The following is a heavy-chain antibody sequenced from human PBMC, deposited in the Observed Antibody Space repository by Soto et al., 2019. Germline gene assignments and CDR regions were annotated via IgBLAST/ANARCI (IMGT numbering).Heavy chain of an antibody. V-gene: IGHV4-59*01. CDR1: GGSISSYY. J-gene: IGHJ4*02. CDR2: IYYSGST. Sequence: PSETLSLTCTVSGGSISSYYWSWIRQPPGKGLEWIGYIYYSGSTNYNPSLKSRVTISVDTSKNQFSLKLSSVTAADTAVYYCARTLLNYGSGSPGYFDYWGQGTLVTVSS. CDR3: ARTLLNYGSGSPGYFDY. D-gene: IGHD3-10*01.